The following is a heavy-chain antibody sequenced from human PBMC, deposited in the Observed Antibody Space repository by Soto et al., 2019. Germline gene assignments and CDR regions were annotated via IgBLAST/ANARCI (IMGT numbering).Heavy chain of an antibody. CDR3: GKDQLDIREVIDYWFDH. CDR2: IYYSGST. CDR1: GGSISSYY. D-gene: IGHD3-10*01. Sequence: SETLSLTCTVSGGSISSYYWSWIRQPPGKGLEWIGYIYYSGSTNYNPSLKSRVTISVDTSKNQFSLKPSSVTAADTAVYYCGKDQLDIREVIDYWFDHWGQGTLVTVSS. J-gene: IGHJ5*02. V-gene: IGHV4-59*12.